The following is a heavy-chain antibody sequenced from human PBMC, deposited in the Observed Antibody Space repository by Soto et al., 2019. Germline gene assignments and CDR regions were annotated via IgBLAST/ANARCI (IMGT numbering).Heavy chain of an antibody. Sequence: EVQLVESGGGLVQSGGSLRLSCAASGFTFSSYWMHWVRQAPGKGRVWVSRIKGDGISTNYADSVKGRFTISRDNAKDTVFLQMNGLSADDTAVYYCARGAMGNYYNDYWGQGTLVTVSS. V-gene: IGHV3-74*01. J-gene: IGHJ4*02. D-gene: IGHD3-10*01. CDR3: ARGAMGNYYNDY. CDR1: GFTFSSYW. CDR2: IKGDGIST.